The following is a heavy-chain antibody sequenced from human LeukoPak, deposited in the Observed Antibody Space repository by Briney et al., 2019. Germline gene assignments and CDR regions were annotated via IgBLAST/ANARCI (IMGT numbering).Heavy chain of an antibody. CDR3: AREGGVGPTAPPDYYSYQMDV. V-gene: IGHV1-18*04. D-gene: IGHD1-26*01. Sequence: ASVKVSCKASGYTFTSYYMHWVRQAPGQGLEWMGWISPYTTKTNYVQKLQGRVTMTTDTSTSTAYMELRSLRSDDTAVYYCAREGGVGPTAPPDYYSYQMDVWGKGTTVTVSS. J-gene: IGHJ6*03. CDR1: GYTFTSYY. CDR2: ISPYTTKT.